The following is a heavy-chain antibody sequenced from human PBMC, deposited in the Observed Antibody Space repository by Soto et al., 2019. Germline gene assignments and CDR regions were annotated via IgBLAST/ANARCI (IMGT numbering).Heavy chain of an antibody. J-gene: IGHJ4*02. D-gene: IGHD2-2*01. CDR3: AREDSIIIPAVSDF. CDR1: GFLFRNYE. CDR2: VSKSDYT. Sequence: GGSLRLSCVGSGFLFRNYEMNWVRQAPGKGLEWVSTVSKSDYTYYSDSVKGRFTISRDNAKNSVSLQMNTLRAEDTAVYYCAREDSIIIPAVSDFWGQGTLVTVSS. V-gene: IGHV3-48*03.